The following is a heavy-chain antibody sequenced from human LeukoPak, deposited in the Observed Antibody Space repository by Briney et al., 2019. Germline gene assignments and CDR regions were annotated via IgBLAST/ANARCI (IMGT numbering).Heavy chain of an antibody. CDR3: ASVYYDSSGYYIPEY. J-gene: IGHJ4*02. Sequence: SETLSLTCAVYGGSFIGYYWSWIRQPPGKGLEWIGEINHSGSTNYTPSLKSRVTISVDTSKNQFSLKLSSVTAADTAVYYCASVYYDSSGYYIPEYWGQGTLVTVSS. CDR1: GGSFIGYY. D-gene: IGHD3-22*01. CDR2: INHSGST. V-gene: IGHV4-34*01.